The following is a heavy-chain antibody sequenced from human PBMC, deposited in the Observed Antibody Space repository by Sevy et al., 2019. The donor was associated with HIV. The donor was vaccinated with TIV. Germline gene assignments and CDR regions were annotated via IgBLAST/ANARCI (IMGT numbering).Heavy chain of an antibody. V-gene: IGHV4-61*02. D-gene: IGHD3-3*01. CDR2: IYTSGTT. Sequence: SETLSLTCTVSGGSIGTGSDYWSWIRQPAGKGLEWIGRIYTSGTTNYNPFLKSRVTLSLDTSKNQFSLKLSSVTAADTAVYYCARLNYDVLSGSYDAFDIWGQGTMVTVSS. CDR1: GGSIGTGSDY. CDR3: ARLNYDVLSGSYDAFDI. J-gene: IGHJ3*02.